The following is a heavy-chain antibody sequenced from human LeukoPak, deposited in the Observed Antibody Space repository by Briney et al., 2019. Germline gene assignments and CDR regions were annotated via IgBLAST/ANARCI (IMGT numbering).Heavy chain of an antibody. J-gene: IGHJ4*02. Sequence: GGSLRLSCAASGFTFTDAWMTWVRQAPGKGLEWVGRIKKKAEGWTTDYAAPVKGRFTISRDASKNTLFLQMNSLRAEDTAVYYCARGPSGYHNTGGQGTLVTVSS. D-gene: IGHD5-12*01. CDR3: ARGPSGYHNT. V-gene: IGHV3-15*01. CDR1: GFTFTDAW. CDR2: IKKKAEGWTT.